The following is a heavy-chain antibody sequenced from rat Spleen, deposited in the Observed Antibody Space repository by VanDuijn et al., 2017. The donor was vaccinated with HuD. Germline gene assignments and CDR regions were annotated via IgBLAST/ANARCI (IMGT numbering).Heavy chain of an antibody. V-gene: IGHV5-22*01. D-gene: IGHD1-10*01. CDR3: TRPHNYRYSMDA. J-gene: IGHJ4*01. CDR2: ISYEGSGT. Sequence: EVQLVESDGGLVQPGRSLKLSCVASGFIFSDYYVAWVRQAPTKGLEWVASISYEGSGTYYGDSVKGRFTISRDNAKNTLFLQTNSLTSEDTATYYCTRPHNYRYSMDAWGQGTSVTVSP. CDR1: GFIFSDYY.